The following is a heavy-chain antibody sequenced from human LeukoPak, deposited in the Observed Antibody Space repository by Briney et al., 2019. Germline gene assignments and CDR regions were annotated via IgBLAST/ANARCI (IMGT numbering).Heavy chain of an antibody. D-gene: IGHD6-13*01. CDR3: ARVQSIAAAGPEWFDP. CDR1: GYTFTSYD. J-gene: IGHJ5*02. CDR2: MNPNSGNT. Sequence: ASVKVSCKASGYTFTSYDINWVRQATGQGLEGMGLMNPNSGNTGYAQKFQGRVTMTRTTSIRTAYMELSSLRSEDTAVYYCARVQSIAAAGPEWFDPWGQGTLVTVSS. V-gene: IGHV1-8*01.